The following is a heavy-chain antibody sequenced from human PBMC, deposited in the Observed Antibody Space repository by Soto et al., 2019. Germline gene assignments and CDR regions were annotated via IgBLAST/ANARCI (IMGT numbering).Heavy chain of an antibody. CDR1: GFTFSDYY. CDR2: ISSSGSTI. D-gene: IGHD6-19*01. V-gene: IGHV3-11*04. CDR3: ARGGWLDGYNAPLYS. Sequence: GGSLRLSCAASGFTFSDYYMSWIRQAPGKGLEWVSYISSSGSTIYYADSVKGRFTISRDNAKNSLYLHMTSLRPEDSGLYYCARGGWLDGYNAPLYSWGQGSLVTVSS. J-gene: IGHJ5*02.